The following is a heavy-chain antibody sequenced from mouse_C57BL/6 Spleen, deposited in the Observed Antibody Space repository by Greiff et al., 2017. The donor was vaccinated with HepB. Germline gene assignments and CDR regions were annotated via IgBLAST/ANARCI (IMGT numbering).Heavy chain of an antibody. J-gene: IGHJ2*01. CDR2: ISDGGSYT. Sequence: VMLVESGGGLVKPGGSLKLSCAASGFTFSSYAMSWVRQTPEKRLEWVATISDGGSYTYYPDNVKGRFTISRDNAKNNLYLQMSHLKSEDTAMYYCARNGDYFDYWGQGTTLTVSS. V-gene: IGHV5-4*03. CDR1: GFTFSSYA. CDR3: ARNGDYFDY.